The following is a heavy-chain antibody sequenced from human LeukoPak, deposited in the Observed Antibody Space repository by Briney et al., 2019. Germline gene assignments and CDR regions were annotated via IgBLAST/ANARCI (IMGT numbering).Heavy chain of an antibody. Sequence: GRSLRLSCAASGFTFDDYAMHWVRQAPGKGLEWVSGISWNSGSIGYADSVKGRFTISRDNAKNSLYLQMNSLRAEDTALYYCAKSQGPMVRGVTFDYWGQGTLVTVSS. V-gene: IGHV3-9*01. D-gene: IGHD3-10*01. CDR1: GFTFDDYA. CDR3: AKSQGPMVRGVTFDY. CDR2: ISWNSGSI. J-gene: IGHJ4*02.